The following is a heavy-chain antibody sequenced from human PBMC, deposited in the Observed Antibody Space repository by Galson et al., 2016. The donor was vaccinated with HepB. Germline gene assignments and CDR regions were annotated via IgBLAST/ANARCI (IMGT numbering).Heavy chain of an antibody. D-gene: IGHD3-10*01. V-gene: IGHV3-43D*04. Sequence: SLRLSCAASGFTFDDYAMHWVRQAPGKGLEWVSIISWDGTSAYYADSVKGRFTISRDNTKNSLYLQMNSMRAEDTALYYCAKGKLLWFVESPQDDSFDFWCHGTMVTVSS. CDR2: ISWDGTSA. J-gene: IGHJ3*01. CDR1: GFTFDDYA. CDR3: AKGKLLWFVESPQDDSFDF.